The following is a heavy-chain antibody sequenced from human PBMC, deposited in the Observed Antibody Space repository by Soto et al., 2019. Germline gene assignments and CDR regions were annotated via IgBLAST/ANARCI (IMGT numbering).Heavy chain of an antibody. D-gene: IGHD2-2*01. CDR1: GGFISSGTYY. CDR3: ATIVPAGLRSDSFDI. J-gene: IGHJ3*02. Sequence: QMQLQESGPGLVKPSETLSLTCTVSGGFISSGTYYWGWIRQPPGKGLEWIGTFYNSNRKYYNPSLKGRVSISLDMSKHQFSLTLNSATAADTAVYYCATIVPAGLRSDSFDIWGQGTMVTVFS. V-gene: IGHV4-39*01. CDR2: FYNSNRK.